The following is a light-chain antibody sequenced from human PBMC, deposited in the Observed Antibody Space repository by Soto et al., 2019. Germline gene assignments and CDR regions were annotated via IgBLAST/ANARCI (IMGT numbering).Light chain of an antibody. Sequence: EILMTQSEATLSVSPGERVTLSCRASQSVDTNLAWYQQKPGQAPRLLIYGASTRVTGIPARFSGGGSGTDFTLAISSLQSEDFAVYYCQQYKNWPRTFGQGTKVEI. V-gene: IGKV3-15*01. CDR1: QSVDTN. CDR2: GAS. CDR3: QQYKNWPRT. J-gene: IGKJ1*01.